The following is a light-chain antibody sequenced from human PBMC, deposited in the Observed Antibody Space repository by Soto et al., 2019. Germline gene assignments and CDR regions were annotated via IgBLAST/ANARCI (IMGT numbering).Light chain of an antibody. CDR3: SSFTSSNTYV. V-gene: IGLV2-18*02. CDR2: DVN. Sequence: SALTQPPSVSGSPGQSVAISCTGTSSDIGAYNRVSWYQQPPGTAPKLMIYDVNNRPSGVPDRFSGSKSGNTASLTISGLQADDEADYYCSSFTSSNTYVFGTGTKVTV. CDR1: SSDIGAYNR. J-gene: IGLJ1*01.